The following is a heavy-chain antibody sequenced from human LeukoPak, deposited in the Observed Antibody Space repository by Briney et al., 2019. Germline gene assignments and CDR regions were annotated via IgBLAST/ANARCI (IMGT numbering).Heavy chain of an antibody. V-gene: IGHV4-59*01. CDR3: ARVRGSGSYQIDY. CDR2: IYYSGST. D-gene: IGHD3-10*01. Sequence: SETLSLTCTVSGGSISSYYWSWIRQPPGKGLGWIGYIYYSGSTNYNPSLKSRVTISVDTSKNQFSLKLSSVTAADTAVYYCARVRGSGSYQIDYWGQGTLVTVSS. CDR1: GGSISSYY. J-gene: IGHJ4*02.